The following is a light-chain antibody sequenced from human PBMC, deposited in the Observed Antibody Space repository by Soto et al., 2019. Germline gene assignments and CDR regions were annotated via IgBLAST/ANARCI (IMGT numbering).Light chain of an antibody. CDR3: QHYSIYPIT. CDR1: QGINSH. Sequence: DIQLTQSPSFLSVSVGDRVTITCRASQGINSHLAWYQQKPGKAPKFLIYKASSLASGVPSRFSGSGSGTEFTLTISSLQPDDFATYFCQHYSIYPITFGPGTKVDIK. CDR2: KAS. J-gene: IGKJ3*01. V-gene: IGKV1-5*03.